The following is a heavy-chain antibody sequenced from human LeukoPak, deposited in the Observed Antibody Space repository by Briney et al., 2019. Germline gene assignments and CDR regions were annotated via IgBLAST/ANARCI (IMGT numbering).Heavy chain of an antibody. J-gene: IGHJ6*03. V-gene: IGHV3-30*04. CDR1: GFTFSSYA. CDR3: AKGYGSEHSYYYYYMDV. CDR2: ISYDGSNK. Sequence: GGSLRLSCAASGFTFSSYAMHWVRQAPGKGLEWVAVISYDGSNKYYADSVKGRFTISRDNSKNTLYLQMSSLRAEDTAVYYCAKGYGSEHSYYYYYMDVWGKGTTVTISS. D-gene: IGHD3-10*01.